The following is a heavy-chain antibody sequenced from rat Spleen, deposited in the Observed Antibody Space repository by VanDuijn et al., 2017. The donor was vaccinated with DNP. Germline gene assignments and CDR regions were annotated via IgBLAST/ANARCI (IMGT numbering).Heavy chain of an antibody. CDR1: GYSITTNY. V-gene: IGHV3-1*01. D-gene: IGHD1-5*01. CDR2: ISYSGST. J-gene: IGHJ2*01. Sequence: EVQLQESGPGLVKPSQSLSLTCSVTGYSITTNYWAWIRTFPGNKMEWMAYISYSGSTGYNPSLRSRISITRDTSKNQFFLQLNSVTTEDTATYYCARSDIGTTPGWFAYWGQGVMVTVSS. CDR3: ARSDIGTTPGWFAY.